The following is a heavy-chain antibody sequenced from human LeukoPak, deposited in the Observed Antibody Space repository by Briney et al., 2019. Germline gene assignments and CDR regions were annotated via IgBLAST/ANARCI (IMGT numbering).Heavy chain of an antibody. D-gene: IGHD2-21*02. J-gene: IGHJ4*02. CDR3: VKARMPHCGTDCLES. V-gene: IGHV3-23*01. Sequence: GGSLRLSCAASGFTFSNYGMSWVRQAPGKGLEWVSVIRGSGGGTYYADSVKGGFTISRDNSKNTVYLQMNSLRAEDTAVYYCVKARMPHCGTDCLESWGQGTLVTVSS. CDR2: IRGSGGGT. CDR1: GFTFSNYG.